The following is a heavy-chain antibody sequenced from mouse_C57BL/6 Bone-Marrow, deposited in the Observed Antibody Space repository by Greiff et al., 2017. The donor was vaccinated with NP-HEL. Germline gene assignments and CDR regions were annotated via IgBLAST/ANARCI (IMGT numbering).Heavy chain of an antibody. V-gene: IGHV1-82*01. CDR1: GYAFSSSW. J-gene: IGHJ4*01. CDR3: AKRERNYAMDY. Sequence: VKLMESGPELVKPGASVKISCKASGYAFSSSWMNWVKQRPGKGLEWIGRIYPGDGDTNYNGKFKGKATLTADKSSSTAYMQLSSLTSEDSAVYFCAKRERNYAMDYWGQGTSVTVSS. CDR2: IYPGDGDT.